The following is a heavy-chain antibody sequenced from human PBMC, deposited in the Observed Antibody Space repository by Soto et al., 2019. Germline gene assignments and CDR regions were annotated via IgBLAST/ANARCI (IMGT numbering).Heavy chain of an antibody. V-gene: IGHV4-31*01. CDR2: IYYRGST. D-gene: IGHD3-9*01. CDR1: GGSISSGGYY. Sequence: QVQLQESGPGLVKPSQTLSLTCTVSGGSISSGGYYWSWIRQHPGKGLEWIGYIYYRGSTYYNPSCNSLVTISVDTFKNQFSLKLSSVTAADKAVYYCARRTSYYDILTGYQMPEDFDYWGQGTLVTVSS. J-gene: IGHJ4*02. CDR3: ARRTSYYDILTGYQMPEDFDY.